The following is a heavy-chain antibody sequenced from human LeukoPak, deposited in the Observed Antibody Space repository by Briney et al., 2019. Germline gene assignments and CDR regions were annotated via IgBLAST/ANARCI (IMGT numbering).Heavy chain of an antibody. D-gene: IGHD3-22*01. CDR3: TRGGYYDSSGYYH. CDR1: GFTFGDYA. J-gene: IGHJ5*02. CDR2: IRSKAYGGTT. V-gene: IGHV3-49*04. Sequence: GGSLRLSCTASGFTFGDYAMSWVRQAPGKGLEWVGFIRSKAYGGTTEYAASVKGRFTISRDDSKSIAYLQMNSLKTEDTAVYYCTRGGYYDSSGYYHWGQGTLVTVSS.